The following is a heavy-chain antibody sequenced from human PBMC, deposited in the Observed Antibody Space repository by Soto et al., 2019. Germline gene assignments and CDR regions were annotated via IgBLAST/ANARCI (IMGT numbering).Heavy chain of an antibody. Sequence: EVQLLESGGGLVQPGGSLRLSCAASGFTFSTYAMSWVRQAPGKGLEWVSGISGSGGSTYYADSVKGRFTISRDNSINAMYLQMSKLRAEDTAVYYCAKERKSGSGWYWDYWGHGTMVTLAS. V-gene: IGHV3-23*01. CDR2: ISGSGGST. CDR1: GFTFSTYA. D-gene: IGHD6-19*01. J-gene: IGHJ4*01. CDR3: AKERKSGSGWYWDY.